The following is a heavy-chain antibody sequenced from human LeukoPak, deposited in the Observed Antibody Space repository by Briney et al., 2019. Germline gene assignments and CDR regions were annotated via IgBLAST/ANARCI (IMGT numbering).Heavy chain of an antibody. CDR3: ARAVYYGDYVGYFDY. V-gene: IGHV4-31*03. CDR1: GGSISSGGYY. CDR2: IYYSGST. J-gene: IGHJ4*02. D-gene: IGHD4-17*01. Sequence: PPQTLSLTCTVSGGSISSGGYYWSWIRQHPGKGLEWIGYIYYSGSTYYNPSLKSRVTISVGTSKNQFSLKLSSVTAADTAVYYCARAVYYGDYVGYFDYWGQGTLVTVSS.